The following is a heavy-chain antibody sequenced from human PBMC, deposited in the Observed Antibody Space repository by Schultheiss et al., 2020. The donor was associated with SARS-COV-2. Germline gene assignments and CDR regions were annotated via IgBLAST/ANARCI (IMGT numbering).Heavy chain of an antibody. Sequence: SETLSLTCTVSGGSISSGDYYWSWIRQPPGRGLEWIGYIYYSGSTYYNPSLKSRVTISVDTSKNQFSLKLSSVTAADTAVYYCARGHDFWKGYYYYYYGMDVWGQGTTVTVSS. D-gene: IGHD3-3*01. CDR3: ARGHDFWKGYYYYYYGMDV. V-gene: IGHV4-30-4*01. CDR1: GGSISSGDYY. J-gene: IGHJ6*02. CDR2: IYYSGST.